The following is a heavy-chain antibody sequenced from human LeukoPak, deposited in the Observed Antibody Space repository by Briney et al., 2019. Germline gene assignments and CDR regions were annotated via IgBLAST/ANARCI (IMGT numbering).Heavy chain of an antibody. V-gene: IGHV4-31*03. CDR3: ARAGYYDSSGYTVDY. Sequence: PSETLSLTCTVSGGSISSGGYYWSWIRQHPGKGLEWIGYIYYSGSTYYNPSLKSRVTISVDTSKNQFSLKLSSVTAADTAVYYCARAGYYDSSGYTVDYWGQGTLVTVSS. CDR2: IYYSGST. CDR1: GGSISSGGYY. J-gene: IGHJ4*02. D-gene: IGHD3-22*01.